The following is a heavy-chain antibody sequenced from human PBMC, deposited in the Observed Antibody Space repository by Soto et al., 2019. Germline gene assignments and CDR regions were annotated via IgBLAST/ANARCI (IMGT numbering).Heavy chain of an antibody. V-gene: IGHV1-24*01. J-gene: IGHJ4*02. CDR1: VYTLTELS. Sequence: ASVKVSCKVSVYTLTELSMHWVRQAPGKGLEWMGGFDPEDGETIYAQKFQGRVTMTEDTSTDTAYMELSSLRSEDTAVYYCATYAYYDSSGYSHFDYWGQGTLVTVSS. CDR3: ATYAYYDSSGYSHFDY. D-gene: IGHD3-22*01. CDR2: FDPEDGET.